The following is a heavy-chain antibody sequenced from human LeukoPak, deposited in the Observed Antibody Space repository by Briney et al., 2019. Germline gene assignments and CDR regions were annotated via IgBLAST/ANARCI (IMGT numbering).Heavy chain of an antibody. CDR1: GGSISSGDYY. J-gene: IGHJ4*02. V-gene: IGHV4-30-4*01. CDR3: ARSIVGATPGFDY. Sequence: SQTLSLTCTVSGGSISSGDYYWSWIRQPPGKGLEWIGYIYYSGSTYYNPSLKSRVTISVDTSKNQFSLKLSSVTAADTAVYYCARSIVGATPGFDYWGQGTLVTVSS. D-gene: IGHD1-26*01. CDR2: IYYSGST.